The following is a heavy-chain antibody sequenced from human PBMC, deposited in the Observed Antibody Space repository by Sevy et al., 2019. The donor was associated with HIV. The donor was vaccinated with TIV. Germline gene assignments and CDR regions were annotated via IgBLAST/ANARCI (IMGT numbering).Heavy chain of an antibody. V-gene: IGHV4-39*01. CDR1: GASISSSGYY. CDR2: INYSGYM. D-gene: IGHD6-19*01. J-gene: IGHJ4*02. Sequence: SETLSLTCTVSGASISSSGYYWGWIRQPPGKGLEWIASINYSGYMFYNPSLKSRVTISADTSKNQFSLDLNPVTAADTAIYYCAGPILTYNNGWSYYDYWGQGTVVTVSS. CDR3: AGPILTYNNGWSYYDY.